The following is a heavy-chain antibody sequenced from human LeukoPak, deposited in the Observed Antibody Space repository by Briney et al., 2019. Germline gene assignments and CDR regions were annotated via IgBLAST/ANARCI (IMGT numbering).Heavy chain of an antibody. CDR2: IYYSGST. CDR3: ARHGDSRGTVDY. V-gene: IGHV4-59*08. CDR1: GGSISSYY. Sequence: SETLSLTCTVSGGSISSYYWSWVRQPPGKGLEWVGYIYYSGSTNYNPSLKSRVTISVDTSKNQFSLKLTSVTAADTAVYYCARHGDSRGTVDYWGQGTLVTVSS. D-gene: IGHD3-10*01. J-gene: IGHJ4*02.